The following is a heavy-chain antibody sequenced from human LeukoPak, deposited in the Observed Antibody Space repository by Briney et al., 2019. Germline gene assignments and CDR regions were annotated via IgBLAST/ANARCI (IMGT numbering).Heavy chain of an antibody. CDR1: GFTFSSYS. V-gene: IGHV3-15*01. CDR3: TTQADY. CDR2: IKSKTDGGTA. J-gene: IGHJ4*02. Sequence: PGGSLRLSCAASGFTFSSYSMNWVRQAPGKGLEWLGRIKSKTDGGTADYPAPVKGRFTISRDDSKNTLYLQMNSLTTEDTAVYYCTTQADYWGQGTLVTVSS.